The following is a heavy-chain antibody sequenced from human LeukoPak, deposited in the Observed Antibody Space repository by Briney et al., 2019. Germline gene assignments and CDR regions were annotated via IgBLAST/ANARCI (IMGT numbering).Heavy chain of an antibody. CDR1: GFTFNNYA. CDR2: ISGRGVST. D-gene: IGHD6-13*01. V-gene: IGHV3-23*01. J-gene: IGHJ5*02. CDR3: AKETAAAGTDWFDT. Sequence: GGSLRLSCAASGFTFNNYAMSWVRQAPGKGLEWVSSISGRGVSTYYADPAQGRFTISRDNSKNTVYLLMHSLRGEDTAAYYCAKETAAAGTDWFDTWGQGTLVTVSS.